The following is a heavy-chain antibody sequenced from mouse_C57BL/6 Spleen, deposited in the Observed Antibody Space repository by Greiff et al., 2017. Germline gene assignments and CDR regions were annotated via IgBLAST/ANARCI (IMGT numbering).Heavy chain of an antibody. V-gene: IGHV1-53*01. CDR1: GYTFTSYW. Sequence: QVQLQQPGTELVQPGASVNLSCTASGYTFTSYWMHWVNQPPGQGLEWFGYINPSNGGTTYNDNFTIKATLTVDKSSSIAFKQLGSLTSEDSAVYYGAKHITTVVSNFDVWGTGTTVTVSS. CDR2: INPSNGGT. D-gene: IGHD1-1*01. CDR3: AKHITTVVSNFDV. J-gene: IGHJ1*03.